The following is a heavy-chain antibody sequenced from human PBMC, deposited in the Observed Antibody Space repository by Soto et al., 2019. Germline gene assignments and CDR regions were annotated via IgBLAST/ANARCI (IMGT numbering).Heavy chain of an antibody. V-gene: IGHV3-7*01. CDR2: IKLDASEK. J-gene: IGHJ4*01. CDR1: LFTFRFYW. Sequence: GGSLRRSFAVSLFTFRFYWMGFLHKAQGPGLERLGTIKLDASEKKYVDSVKGRVTMSRDNAKNSLYLQMDSLRDEDPAVYYCATDSGYGSGASVTPYLDFWGRGTLVSVS. D-gene: IGHD3-10*01. CDR3: ATDSGYGSGASVTPYLDF.